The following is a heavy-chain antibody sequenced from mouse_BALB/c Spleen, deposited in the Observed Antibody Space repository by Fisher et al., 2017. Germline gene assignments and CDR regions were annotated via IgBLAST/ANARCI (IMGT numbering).Heavy chain of an antibody. J-gene: IGHJ4*01. Sequence: KFKGKATLTVDKSSSTAYMQLSSLTSEDSAVYYCARGFTTPYWGQGTSVTVSS. D-gene: IGHD1-1*01. CDR3: ARGFTTPY. V-gene: IGHV1-4*01.